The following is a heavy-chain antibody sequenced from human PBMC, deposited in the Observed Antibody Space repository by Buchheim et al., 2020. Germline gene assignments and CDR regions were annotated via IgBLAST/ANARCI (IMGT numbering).Heavy chain of an antibody. J-gene: IGHJ5*02. D-gene: IGHD3-10*01. CDR3: ARASFLYGSGSQPDYFDP. CDR2: IFHNGNT. Sequence: QLQLQESGSGLVKPSQTLSLTCAVSGGSISSGDYSWTWIRQPPGKGLEWIGYIFHNGNTYYNPSLESRVTVSVDRSKNTFSLKVTSVTAADTAVYYCARASFLYGSGSQPDYFDPWGQGTL. CDR1: GGSISSGDYS. V-gene: IGHV4-30-2*01.